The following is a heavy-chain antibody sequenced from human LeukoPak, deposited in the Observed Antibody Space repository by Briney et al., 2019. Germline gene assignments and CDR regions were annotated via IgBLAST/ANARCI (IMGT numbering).Heavy chain of an antibody. CDR2: IYQSGSGSS. J-gene: IGHJ4*02. D-gene: IGHD3-3*01. CDR3: ASTLRFLSYRRFDY. CDR1: GGSIISSNYY. V-gene: IGHV4-39*01. Sequence: SETLSLTCSVSGGSIISSNYYWGWIRQPPGKGLEWIGSIYQSGSGSSYYNPSLKSRVTISGDTSKNQFFLRLSSVTAADTAVYYCASTLRFLSYRRFDYWGQGTQVTVPS.